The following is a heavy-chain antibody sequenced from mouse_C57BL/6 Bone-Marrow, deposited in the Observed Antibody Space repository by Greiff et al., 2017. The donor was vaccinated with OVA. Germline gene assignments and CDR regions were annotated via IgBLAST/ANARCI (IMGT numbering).Heavy chain of an antibody. CDR2: ISYDGSN. V-gene: IGHV3-6*01. Sequence: EVQRVESGPGLVKPSQSLSLTCSVTGYSITSGYYWNWIRQFPGNKLEWMGYISYDGSNNYNPSLKNRISITRDTSKNQFFLKLNSVTTEDTATYYCASKWLLPHYYAMDYWGQGTSVTVSS. CDR3: ASKWLLPHYYAMDY. J-gene: IGHJ4*01. CDR1: GYSITSGYY. D-gene: IGHD2-3*01.